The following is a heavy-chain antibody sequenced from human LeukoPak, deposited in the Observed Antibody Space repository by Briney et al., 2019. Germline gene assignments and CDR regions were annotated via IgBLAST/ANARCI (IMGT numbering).Heavy chain of an antibody. D-gene: IGHD5-12*01. CDR3: AKDRNSGYDYFDY. J-gene: IGHJ4*02. CDR1: GFTFSYYE. CDR2: IDSSGRTI. V-gene: IGHV3-48*03. Sequence: PGGSLRLSCAASGFTFSYYEMNWVRQAPGKGLEWVSHIDSSGRTIYYADSVKGRFTISRDNAKNSLYLQMNSLRAEDTAVYYCAKDRNSGYDYFDYWGQGTLVTVSS.